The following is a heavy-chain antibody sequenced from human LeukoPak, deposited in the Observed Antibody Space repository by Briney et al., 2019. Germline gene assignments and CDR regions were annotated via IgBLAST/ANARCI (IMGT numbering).Heavy chain of an antibody. J-gene: IGHJ4*02. Sequence: PGGSLRLSCAASGFTFRTYGMHWVRQAPGKGLEWVAFMRYDGSNEYYADSVKGRFTISRDNSKNTLYLQMNSLRAEDTAVYYCAKDYYGSGSLLDYWGQGTLVTVSS. CDR1: GFTFRTYG. CDR2: MRYDGSNE. CDR3: AKDYYGSGSLLDY. D-gene: IGHD3-10*01. V-gene: IGHV3-30*02.